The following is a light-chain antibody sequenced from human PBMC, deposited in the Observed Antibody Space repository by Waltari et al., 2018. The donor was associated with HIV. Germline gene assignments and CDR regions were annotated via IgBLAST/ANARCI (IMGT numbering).Light chain of an antibody. V-gene: IGLV2-11*01. CDR1: SSYVDSF. CDR2: NVN. CDR3: CSHAGNFIFA. Sequence: QSALTQPHSVSGSPGQSLTISCPGTSSYVDSFVSWYQQHPGKAPQVIIYNVNNRPSGVPDRFSGSKSGNTAFLTISGLQADDEAEYHCCSHAGNFIFAFGTGTKVTVL. J-gene: IGLJ1*01.